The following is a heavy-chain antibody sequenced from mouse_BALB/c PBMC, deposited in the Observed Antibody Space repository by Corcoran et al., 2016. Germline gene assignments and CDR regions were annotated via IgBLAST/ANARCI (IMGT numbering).Heavy chain of an antibody. D-gene: IGHD1-1*01. J-gene: IGHJ2*01. V-gene: IGHV8-12*01. CDR3: SRIFYYGSSYSFDY. Sequence: QVTLKESGPGILQPSQTLSLTCSFSGFSLSTSGMGVSWIRQPSGKGLEWLAHIYLDDDKRYNPSLKSRRTISKDNSSNQVFLKITSVDTAETATYYCSRIFYYGSSYSFDYWGQGTTLTVSS. CDR1: GFSLSTSGMG. CDR2: IYLDDDK.